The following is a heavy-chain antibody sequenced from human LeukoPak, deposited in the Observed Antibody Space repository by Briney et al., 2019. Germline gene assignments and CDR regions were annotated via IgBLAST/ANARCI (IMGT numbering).Heavy chain of an antibody. CDR2: IYTSGST. CDR3: ARDYYGSGSYQNGYYYYYYMDV. Sequence: SETLSLTCTVSGDSISSSNSYWGWIRQPAGKGLEWIGRIYTSGSTNYNPSLKSRVTISVDTSKNQFSLKLTSVTAADTAVYYCARDYYGSGSYQNGYYYYYYMDVWGKGTTVTVSS. CDR1: GDSISSSNSY. V-gene: IGHV4-61*02. J-gene: IGHJ6*03. D-gene: IGHD3-10*01.